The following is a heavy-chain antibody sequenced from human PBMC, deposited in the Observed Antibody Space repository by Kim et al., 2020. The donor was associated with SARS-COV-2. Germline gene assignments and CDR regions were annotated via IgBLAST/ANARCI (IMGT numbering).Heavy chain of an antibody. D-gene: IGHD3-16*02. V-gene: IGHV3-20*01. J-gene: IGHJ4*02. CDR1: GFTFDDYG. CDR3: ARLFPGGFGALSV. Sequence: GGSLRLSCAASGFTFDDYGMSWVRQAPGKGLEWVSGINWNGGSTGYADSVKGRFTISRDNAKNSLYLQMNSLRAEGTALYHCARLFPGGFGALSVWGQGTLVSVSS. CDR2: INWNGGST.